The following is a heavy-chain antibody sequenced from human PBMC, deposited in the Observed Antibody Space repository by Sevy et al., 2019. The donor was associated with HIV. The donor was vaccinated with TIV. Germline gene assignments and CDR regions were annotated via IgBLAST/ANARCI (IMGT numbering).Heavy chain of an antibody. CDR2: ISAYNGNT. CDR3: ARGSPDGGYDSKRYYYYGIDV. J-gene: IGHJ6*02. CDR1: GYTFTSYG. Sequence: ASVKVSCKASGYTFTSYGICWVRQAPGQGLEWMGWISAYNGNTNYAQKLQGRVTMTTDTSTSTAYMELRSLRSDDTAVYYCARGSPDGGYDSKRYYYYGIDVRGQGPTVTVSS. D-gene: IGHD5-12*01. V-gene: IGHV1-18*01.